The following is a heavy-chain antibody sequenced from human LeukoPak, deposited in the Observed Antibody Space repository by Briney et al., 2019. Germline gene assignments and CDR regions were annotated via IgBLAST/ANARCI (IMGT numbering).Heavy chain of an antibody. CDR1: GFTFSSYA. D-gene: IGHD6-19*01. CDR3: ARLPRISVADPFDY. J-gene: IGHJ4*02. CDR2: ISASGGSP. V-gene: IGHV3-23*01. Sequence: PGGSLRLSCAASGFTFSSYAMSWVRQAPGKGLEWVSSISASGGSPYYADSVKGRFTISRDNSKNTLYLQMNSLRAEDTAVYYCARLPRISVADPFDYWGQGTLVTVSS.